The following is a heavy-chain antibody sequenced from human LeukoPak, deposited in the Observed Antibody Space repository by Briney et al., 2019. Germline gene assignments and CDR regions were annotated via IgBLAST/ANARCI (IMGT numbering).Heavy chain of an antibody. CDR2: INPNSGGT. Sequence: ASVKVSCKASGYTFTGYYMHWVRQAPGQGLEWMGWINPNSGGTNYAQKFQGRVTMTRDTSISTAYMELSRLRSDDTAVYYCARDSGDSITMVRGVIGGYWGQGTWSPSPQ. CDR1: GYTFTGYY. CDR3: ARDSGDSITMVRGVIGGY. J-gene: IGHJ4*02. V-gene: IGHV1-2*02. D-gene: IGHD3-10*01.